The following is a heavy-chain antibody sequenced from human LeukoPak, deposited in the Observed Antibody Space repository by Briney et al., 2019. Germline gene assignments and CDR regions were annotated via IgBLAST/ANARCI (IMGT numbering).Heavy chain of an antibody. CDR1: GGSISSYY. Sequence: PSETLSLTCTVSGGSISSYYWSWIRQPPGKGLEWTGYIYYSGSTNYNPSLKSRVTISIDTSKNQFSLKLRFVTAADTAVYYCARVEGFYCSSTSCPLDYWGQGTLVTVSS. CDR3: ARVEGFYCSSTSCPLDY. V-gene: IGHV4-59*01. J-gene: IGHJ4*02. CDR2: IYYSGST. D-gene: IGHD2-2*01.